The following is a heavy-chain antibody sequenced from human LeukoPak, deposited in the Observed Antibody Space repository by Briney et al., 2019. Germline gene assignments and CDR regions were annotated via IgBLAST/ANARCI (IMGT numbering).Heavy chain of an antibody. V-gene: IGHV3-7*01. D-gene: IGHD3-22*01. CDR1: GFTFSSYW. J-gene: IGHJ6*02. Sequence: GGSLRLSCAASGFTFSSYWMSWVRQAPGKGLEWVANIKQDGSEKYYVDSVKGRFTISRDNAKNSLYLQMNSLRAEDTAVYYCARKTYYYDSSGYYTSHYYYGMDVWGQGTTVTVSS. CDR3: ARKTYYYDSSGYYTSHYYYGMDV. CDR2: IKQDGSEK.